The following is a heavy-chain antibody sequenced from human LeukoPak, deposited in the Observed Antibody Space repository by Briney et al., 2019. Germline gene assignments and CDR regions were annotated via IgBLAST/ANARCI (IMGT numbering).Heavy chain of an antibody. V-gene: IGHV3-15*01. Sequence: GGSLRLSCAASGITFSNAWMSWVRQAPGKGLEWVGRIKSKTDGGTTDYAAPVKGRFTISRDDSKNTLYLQMNSLKTEDTAVYYCTTDSWFGGKSNKRDDYWGQGTLVTVSS. J-gene: IGHJ4*02. CDR2: IKSKTDGGTT. CDR3: TTDSWFGGKSNKRDDY. D-gene: IGHD3-10*01. CDR1: GITFSNAW.